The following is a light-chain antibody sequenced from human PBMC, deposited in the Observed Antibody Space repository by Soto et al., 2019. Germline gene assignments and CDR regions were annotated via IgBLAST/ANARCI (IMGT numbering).Light chain of an antibody. CDR2: GSS. CDR3: QQRAGSST. J-gene: IGKJ5*01. CDR1: QSVSSSY. Sequence: EIVLTQSPGTLSLSPGERATLSCRASQSVSSSYLAWYQQKPGQAPRLLIYGSSSRATGIPPRFSGSGSGTDFTLTLSSLEPEDFAVYYCQQRAGSSTFGQGTRLEI. V-gene: IGKV3-20*01.